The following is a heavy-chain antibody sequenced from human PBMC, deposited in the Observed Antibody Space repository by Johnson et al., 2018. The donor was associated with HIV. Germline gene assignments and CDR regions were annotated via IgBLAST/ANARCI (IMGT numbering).Heavy chain of an antibody. CDR1: GFTFRNFA. CDR3: AKDTAMVRSSAAFDI. D-gene: IGHD5-18*01. CDR2: ISYDGSQN. J-gene: IGHJ3*02. V-gene: IGHV3-30*18. Sequence: QVQLVESGGSAVHPGTSLRLSCVASGFTFRNFAMHWVRQAPGKGLDWVAQISYDGSQNLYVDSVKGRFTISRDNSENTLYLQMNSLRPEDTAVYYCAKDTAMVRSSAAFDIWGQGTMVTVSS.